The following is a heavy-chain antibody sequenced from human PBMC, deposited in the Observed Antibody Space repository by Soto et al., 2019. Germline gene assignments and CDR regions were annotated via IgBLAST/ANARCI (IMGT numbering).Heavy chain of an antibody. V-gene: IGHV3-66*01. CDR3: ARVDDGQWPYEMDV. D-gene: IGHD6-19*01. J-gene: IGHJ6*04. CDR1: GFTVSSNY. CDR2: IYSGGST. Sequence: EVQLVESGGGLVQPGGSLRLSCAASGFTVSSNYMSWVRQAPGKGLEWVSVIYSGGSTYYADSVKGRFTISRDNSKNQLYLQMNSLRTEDTAVYYCARVDDGQWPYEMDVWGKGTPVTVSS.